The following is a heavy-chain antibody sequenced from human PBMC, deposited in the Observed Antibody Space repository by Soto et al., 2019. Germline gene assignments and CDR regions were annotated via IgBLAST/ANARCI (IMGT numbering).Heavy chain of an antibody. CDR3: AREYTYGSNFFDC. CDR2: ISHSGST. CDR1: SGSISSAAYY. D-gene: IGHD2-2*02. Sequence: SETLSLTCTVSSGSISSAAYYWSWIRQHPGKGLEWIGYISHSGSTYYNPSLKSRVIISVDTSKNQFSLSLTSVTAADTAVYYCAREYTYGSNFFDCWGQGALVTVSS. J-gene: IGHJ4*02. V-gene: IGHV4-31*03.